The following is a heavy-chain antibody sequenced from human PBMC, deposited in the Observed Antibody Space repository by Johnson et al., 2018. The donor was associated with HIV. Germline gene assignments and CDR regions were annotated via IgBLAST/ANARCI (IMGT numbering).Heavy chain of an antibody. Sequence: VQLVESGGGVVRPGRSLRLSCAASGFTFSSYDMHWVRQATGKGLEWVSVIYSGGSTYYADSVKGRFTISRDNSKNTLYLQMNSLRAEDTAVYYCARSYSSSSHDAFDIWGQGTMVTVSS. V-gene: IGHV3-66*01. CDR2: IYSGGST. D-gene: IGHD6-6*01. CDR3: ARSYSSSSHDAFDI. J-gene: IGHJ3*02. CDR1: GFTFSSYD.